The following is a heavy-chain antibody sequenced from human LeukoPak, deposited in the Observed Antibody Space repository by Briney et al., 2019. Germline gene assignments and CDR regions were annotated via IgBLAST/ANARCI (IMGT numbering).Heavy chain of an antibody. D-gene: IGHD1-26*01. CDR2: INPNSGGT. Sequence: ASVKVSCKASGYTFTGYYMHWVRQAPGQGLEWMGWINPNSGGTNYAQKFQGRVTMTRDTSISTAYMELSRLRSDDTAVYYCARERERGGATEGKNWFDPWGQGTLVTVSS. J-gene: IGHJ5*02. CDR3: ARERERGGATEGKNWFDP. V-gene: IGHV1-2*02. CDR1: GYTFTGYY.